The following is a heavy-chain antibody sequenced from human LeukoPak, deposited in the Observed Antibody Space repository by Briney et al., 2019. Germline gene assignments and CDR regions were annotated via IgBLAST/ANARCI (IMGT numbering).Heavy chain of an antibody. D-gene: IGHD5-18*01. J-gene: IGHJ5*02. V-gene: IGHV4-34*01. CDR3: ARGQRIQLWSWGRFDP. Sequence: SETLSLTCTVSGGSTNSYYWSWIRQPPGKGLEWIGEINHSGSTNYNPSLKSRVTISVDTSKNQFSLKLSSVTAADTAVYYCARGQRIQLWSWGRFDPWGQGTLVTVSS. CDR2: INHSGST. CDR1: GGSTNSYY.